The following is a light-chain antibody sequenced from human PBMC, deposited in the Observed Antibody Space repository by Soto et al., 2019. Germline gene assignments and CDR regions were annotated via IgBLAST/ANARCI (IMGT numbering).Light chain of an antibody. Sequence: DIHMTQSPSTLSASVGDRVTITCRASQNINSWLAWYQQKPGKAPKLLIYEASSLEKGVPARFGGSGSGTEFTLTISSLQPDDFATYYCQQYNVYSWMFGQGTKVEIK. CDR3: QQYNVYSWM. CDR2: EAS. V-gene: IGKV1-5*03. J-gene: IGKJ1*01. CDR1: QNINSW.